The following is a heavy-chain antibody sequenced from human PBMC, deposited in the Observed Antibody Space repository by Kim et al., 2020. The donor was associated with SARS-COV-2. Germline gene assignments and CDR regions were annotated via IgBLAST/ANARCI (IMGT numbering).Heavy chain of an antibody. V-gene: IGHV4-61*01. D-gene: IGHD3-3*01. CDR3: ASAPNDFWSGYPYYFDY. CDR2: IYYSGNT. CDR1: GGSVSSGSYF. Sequence: SETLSLTCTVSGGSVSSGSYFWSWIRQPPGKGLEWIGYIYYSGNTNSNPSLKSRVTMSIDTSKNQFSLKLRSVTAADTALYYCASAPNDFWSGYPYYFDYWGQGTLVTVSS. J-gene: IGHJ4*02.